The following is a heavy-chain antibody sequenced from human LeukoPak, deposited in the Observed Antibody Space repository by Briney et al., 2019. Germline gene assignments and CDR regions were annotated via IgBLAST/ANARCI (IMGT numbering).Heavy chain of an antibody. V-gene: IGHV3-74*01. D-gene: IGHD1-14*01. Sequence: GGSLRLSCAASGFTFSTYWIHWVRQAPGKGLVWVSRINSDGSSINYADSVKGRFTISRDNAKNTVYLQMNCLRVEDTAVYYCARDRIRGDYWGQGTLVTVSS. CDR1: GFTFSTYW. J-gene: IGHJ4*02. CDR2: INSDGSSI. CDR3: ARDRIRGDY.